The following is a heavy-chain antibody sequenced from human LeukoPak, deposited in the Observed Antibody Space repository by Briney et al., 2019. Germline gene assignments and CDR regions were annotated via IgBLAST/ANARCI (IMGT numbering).Heavy chain of an antibody. Sequence: GGSLRLSCAASGFTFNSYGMHWVRQAPGKGLEWVAFIRNDGSNKYHADSVKGRFIISRDNSKNTLSLQMNSLTADDTAVYYCVRGPRYYDDSGFHYGVFDIWGQGTLVTVSS. CDR1: GFTFNSYG. CDR3: VRGPRYYDDSGFHYGVFDI. J-gene: IGHJ3*02. V-gene: IGHV3-30*02. D-gene: IGHD3-22*01. CDR2: IRNDGSNK.